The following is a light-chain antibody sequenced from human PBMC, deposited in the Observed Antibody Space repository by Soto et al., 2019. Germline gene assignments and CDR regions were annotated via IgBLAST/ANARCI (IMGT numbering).Light chain of an antibody. J-gene: IGLJ1*01. CDR3: FSYTSSTAYV. CDR1: SSDVGGYNH. V-gene: IGLV2-14*01. Sequence: QSALTQPASVSGSPGQSITISCTGTSSDVGGYNHVSWYQLHPGKAPKLMVYEVSNRPSGVSNRFSGSKSDNTASLTISGLQAEDEADYYCFSYTSSTAYVFGTGTKVTVL. CDR2: EVS.